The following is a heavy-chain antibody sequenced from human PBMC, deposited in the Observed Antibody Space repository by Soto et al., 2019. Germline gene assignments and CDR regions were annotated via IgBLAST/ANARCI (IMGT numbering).Heavy chain of an antibody. CDR2: IYYSGST. D-gene: IGHD1-7*01. V-gene: IGHV4-39*01. CDR3: ARHPGEELSSHYYYYYGMDV. CDR1: GGSISSSSYY. J-gene: IGHJ6*02. Sequence: SETLSLTCTVSGGSISSSSYYWGWIRQPPGKGLEWIGSIYYSGSTYYNPSLKSRVTISVDTSKNQFSLKLSSVTAADTAVYYCARHPGEELSSHYYYYYGMDVWGQGTTVTVSS.